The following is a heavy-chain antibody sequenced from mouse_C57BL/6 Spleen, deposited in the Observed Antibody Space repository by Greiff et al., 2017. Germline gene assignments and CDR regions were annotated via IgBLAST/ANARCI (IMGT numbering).Heavy chain of an antibody. Sequence: QVQLQQSGAELVRPGTSVKVSCKASGYAFTNYLIEWVKQRPGQGLEWIGVINPGSGGTNYNEKFKGKATLTADKSSSTAYMQLSSLTSEDSAVYFCARGADYWGQGTTRTVSS. V-gene: IGHV1-54*01. J-gene: IGHJ2*01. CDR2: INPGSGGT. CDR3: ARGADY. CDR1: GYAFTNYL.